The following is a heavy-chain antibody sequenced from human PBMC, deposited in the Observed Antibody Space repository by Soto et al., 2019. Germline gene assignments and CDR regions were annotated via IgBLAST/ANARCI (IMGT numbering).Heavy chain of an antibody. CDR3: ANAPLRPYYFDY. CDR2: VSAGGDNT. CDR1: GFTFANDA. Sequence: PGGALRLSGTAAGFTFANDAMHWVRQAPGKGLEWVSRVSAGGDNTDYADAVKGRFTISRDNSKNTLFLQMTSLRAEDTALYYCANAPLRPYYFDYWGPGTMVTVS. V-gene: IGHV3-23*01. J-gene: IGHJ4*02.